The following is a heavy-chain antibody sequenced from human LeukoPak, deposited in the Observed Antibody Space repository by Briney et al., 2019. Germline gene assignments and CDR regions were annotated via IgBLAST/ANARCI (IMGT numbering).Heavy chain of an antibody. CDR2: IFNKEKT. V-gene: IGHV4-59*01. CDR3: AKITAVAGSRYFDY. Sequence: SETLSLTCSVSGASLSYGYWSWVRQPPGKGLEWIGYIFNKEKTNYIPSLKNRITMSADTSRNQFSLNLTSVIAADTAVYYCAKITAVAGSRYFDYWGQGILVTVSS. D-gene: IGHD6-19*01. CDR1: GASLSYGY. J-gene: IGHJ4*02.